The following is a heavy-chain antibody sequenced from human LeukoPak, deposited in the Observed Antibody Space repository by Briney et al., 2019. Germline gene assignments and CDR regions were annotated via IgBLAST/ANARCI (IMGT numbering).Heavy chain of an antibody. V-gene: IGHV1-24*01. Sequence: ASVKVSCKVSGYTLTELSMHRVRQAPGKGLEWMGGFDPEDGETIYAQKFQGRVTMTEDTPTDTAYMELSSLRSEDTAVYYCATDLGSGSYYFQHWGQGTLVTVSS. CDR2: FDPEDGET. CDR3: ATDLGSGSYYFQH. D-gene: IGHD1-26*01. CDR1: GYTLTELS. J-gene: IGHJ1*01.